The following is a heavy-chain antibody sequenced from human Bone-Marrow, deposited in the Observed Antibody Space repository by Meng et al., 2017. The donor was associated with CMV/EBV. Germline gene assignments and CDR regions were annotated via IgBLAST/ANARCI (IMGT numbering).Heavy chain of an antibody. D-gene: IGHD5-12*01. CDR3: AKDSIVATNRYYYYYGMDV. Sequence: GESLKISCAASGFTFSSYGMHWVRQAPGKGLEWVAVIWYDGSNKYYADSVKGRFTISRDNPKNTLYLQMNSLRAEDTAVYYCAKDSIVATNRYYYYYGMDVWGQGTTVTVSS. CDR2: IWYDGSNK. CDR1: GFTFSSYG. V-gene: IGHV3-33*06. J-gene: IGHJ6*02.